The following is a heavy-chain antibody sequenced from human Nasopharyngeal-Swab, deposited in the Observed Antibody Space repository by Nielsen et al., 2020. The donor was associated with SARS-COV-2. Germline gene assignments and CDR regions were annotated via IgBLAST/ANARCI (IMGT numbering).Heavy chain of an antibody. CDR2: IKSKTDGGTT. Sequence: WIRQPPGKGLEWVGRIKSKTDGGTTDYAAPVKGRFTISRDDSKNTLYLQMNNLKTEDTAVYYCTTDLSESTVVSVFRNNYYGMDVWGQGTTVTVSS. J-gene: IGHJ6*02. D-gene: IGHD4-23*01. V-gene: IGHV3-15*01. CDR3: TTDLSESTVVSVFRNNYYGMDV.